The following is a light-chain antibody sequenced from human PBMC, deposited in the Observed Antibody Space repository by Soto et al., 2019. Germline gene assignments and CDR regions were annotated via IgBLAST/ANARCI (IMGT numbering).Light chain of an antibody. V-gene: IGLV2-14*03. CDR2: NVY. CDR3: CSFEHASYASGSTYV. CDR1: SSDVGAYNF. Sequence: QSVLTQPASVSGSPGQSITISCTGTSSDVGAYNFVSWHQQHPGKAPKLMIYNVYDRPSGISYRFSGSKSGNTASLTISGLQAEDEADYYCCSFEHASYASGSTYVFGTGTKVTVL. J-gene: IGLJ1*01.